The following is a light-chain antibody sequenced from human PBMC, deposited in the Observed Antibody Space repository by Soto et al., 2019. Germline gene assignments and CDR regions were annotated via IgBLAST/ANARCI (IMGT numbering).Light chain of an antibody. CDR2: EVS. CDR1: SSDVGGYNY. CDR3: SSYAGSNTLYV. V-gene: IGLV2-8*01. Sequence: QSALTQPPSASGSPGQSVTISCTGTSSDVGGYNYVSWCQQHPGKAPKLMIYEVSKRPSGVPDRFSGSKSGNTASLTVSGLQAEDEADYYGSSYAGSNTLYVFGTGTKVTDL. J-gene: IGLJ1*01.